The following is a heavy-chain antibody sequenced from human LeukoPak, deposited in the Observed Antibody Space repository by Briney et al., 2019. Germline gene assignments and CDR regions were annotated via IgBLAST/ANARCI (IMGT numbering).Heavy chain of an antibody. J-gene: IGHJ4*02. CDR2: ISYDGSNK. CDR3: AKDARWAMAFDY. V-gene: IGHV3-30*18. D-gene: IGHD5-18*01. Sequence: GRSLRLSCAASGFTFSSYGMHWVRQAPGKGVEWVAVISYDGSNKYYADSVKGRFTISRDNSKNPLYLQMNSLRAEDTAVYYCAKDARWAMAFDYWGQGTLVTVSS. CDR1: GFTFSSYG.